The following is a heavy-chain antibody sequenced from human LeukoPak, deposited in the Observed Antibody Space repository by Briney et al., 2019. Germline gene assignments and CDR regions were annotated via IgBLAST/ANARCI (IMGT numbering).Heavy chain of an antibody. Sequence: GGSLRLSCASSGFTFGNYAMHWVRQAPGKGLQWVAVISYDGGKKYCADSVKGRFTISRDNSRNTVFLQMNSLRPEDTAVYYCARDLGEVTFHYYGMDVWGQGTTVTVSS. CDR1: GFTFGNYA. CDR3: ARDLGEVTFHYYGMDV. CDR2: ISYDGGKK. D-gene: IGHD3-16*01. V-gene: IGHV3-30-3*01. J-gene: IGHJ6*02.